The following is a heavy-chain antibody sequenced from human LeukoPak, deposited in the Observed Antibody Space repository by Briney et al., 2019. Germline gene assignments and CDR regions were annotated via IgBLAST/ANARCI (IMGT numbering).Heavy chain of an antibody. D-gene: IGHD1-26*01. CDR2: ISSSGSSI. V-gene: IGHV3-11*04. J-gene: IGHJ4*02. Sequence: PGGSLRLSCAASGFTFSDYYMSWIRQAPGEGLEWIAYISSSGSSIQYGESVGGRFTISRDNAKTSLYLQMNSLRAEDTSVYYCARSPQWELPDYWGQGTLVTVSS. CDR3: ARSPQWELPDY. CDR1: GFTFSDYY.